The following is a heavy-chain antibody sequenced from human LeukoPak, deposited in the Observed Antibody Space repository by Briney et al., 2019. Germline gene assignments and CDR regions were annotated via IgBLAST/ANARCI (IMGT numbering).Heavy chain of an antibody. V-gene: IGHV3-23*01. J-gene: IGHJ4*02. CDR1: GFTFSSYA. CDR2: ISGSGDST. CDR3: AKSEGSSSARRFDY. D-gene: IGHD6-19*01. Sequence: GGSLRLSCEASGFTFSSYAMSWVRQAPGKGLEWVSVISGSGDSTYYADSVEGRCTSSRDNSKNTLYLQVNSLRAEDTAAYYCAKSEGSSSARRFDYWGQGTLVTVPS.